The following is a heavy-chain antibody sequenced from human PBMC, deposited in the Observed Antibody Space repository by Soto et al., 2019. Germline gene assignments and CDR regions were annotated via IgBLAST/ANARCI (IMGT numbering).Heavy chain of an antibody. V-gene: IGHV3-48*01. CDR1: GFTLSSYS. CDR2: INSGSSTI. Sequence: EVQLVESGGGLVQPGGSRRLSCAASGFTLSSYSMNWVRQAPGKGLEWVSYINSGSSTIYYADSVKGRFTISRDNAKNSLYLQLNSLRAEDTAVYYCARDKPRSGYEKFDYWGQGTLVTVSS. J-gene: IGHJ4*02. D-gene: IGHD3-3*01. CDR3: ARDKPRSGYEKFDY.